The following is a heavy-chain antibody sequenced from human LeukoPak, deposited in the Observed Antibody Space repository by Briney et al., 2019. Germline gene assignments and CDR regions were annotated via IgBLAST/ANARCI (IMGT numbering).Heavy chain of an antibody. V-gene: IGHV3-30*03. Sequence: GGSLRLSCAASGFTFSSYGMQWIRQAPGKGLEWVAVISYDGSNKYYADSVKGRFTISRDNSKNKLYPQMKSLRAAETAVYYCARETYGSGSYPSPFDPWGQGTLVTVSS. CDR1: GFTFSSYG. CDR2: ISYDGSNK. D-gene: IGHD3-10*01. J-gene: IGHJ5*02. CDR3: ARETYGSGSYPSPFDP.